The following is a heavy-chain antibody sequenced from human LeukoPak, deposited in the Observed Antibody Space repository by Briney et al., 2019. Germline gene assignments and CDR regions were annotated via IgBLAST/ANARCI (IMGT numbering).Heavy chain of an antibody. CDR1: GFIFDDYA. Sequence: GGSLRLSCAASGFIFDDYAIHWVRQAPGKGLEWVSGISWNSGSIGYADSVKGRFTISRDNAKNSLYLQMNSRRTEDTALYYCARAIGVTCISTSCYSFDYWGQGTLVTVSS. D-gene: IGHD2-2*02. V-gene: IGHV3-9*01. J-gene: IGHJ4*02. CDR3: ARAIGVTCISTSCYSFDY. CDR2: ISWNSGSI.